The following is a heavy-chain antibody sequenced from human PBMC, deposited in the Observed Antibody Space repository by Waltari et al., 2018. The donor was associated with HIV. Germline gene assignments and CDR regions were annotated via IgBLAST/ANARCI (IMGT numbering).Heavy chain of an antibody. V-gene: IGHV4-39*01. CDR2: VFYSGCT. CDR1: GGSISSSYYY. D-gene: IGHD1-7*01. J-gene: IGHJ5*02. Sequence: QLQLQESGPGLVKPSETLSLTCSVSGGSISSSYYYWGWIRPPPGKGLEWIGSVFYSGCTYANPSLKSRVTISVDTSKNQFSLKLTSVTAADTAVYYCARHEPRNSWFDPWGQGTLVTVSS. CDR3: ARHEPRNSWFDP.